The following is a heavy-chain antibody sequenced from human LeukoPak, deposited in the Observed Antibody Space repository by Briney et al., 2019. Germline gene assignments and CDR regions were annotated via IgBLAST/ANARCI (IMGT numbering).Heavy chain of an antibody. CDR3: ALHYRVAAIDY. V-gene: IGHV5-51*01. CDR2: IYPGDFDT. CDR1: GYSFTSHW. J-gene: IGHJ4*02. Sequence: GESLKISCKGSGYSFTSHWIGWVRQMPGKGLEWMGIIYPGDFDTRYSPSFQGQVTISADKSISTAYLQWSSLKASDTAMYYCALHYRVAAIDYWGQGTLVTVSS. D-gene: IGHD6-19*01.